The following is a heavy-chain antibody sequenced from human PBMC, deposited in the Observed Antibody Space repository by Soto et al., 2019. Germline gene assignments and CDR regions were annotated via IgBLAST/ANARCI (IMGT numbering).Heavy chain of an antibody. CDR2: IYPGDSDT. CDR3: ARPRGTMIVVVPDAFDI. CDR1: GYSFTSYW. J-gene: IGHJ3*02. Sequence: GESLKISCKGSGYSFTSYWIGWGRQMPGKGLEWMGIIYPGDSDTRYSPSFQGQVTISADKSISTAYLQWSSLKASDTAMYYCARPRGTMIVVVPDAFDISGQGTIVPLSS. D-gene: IGHD3-22*01. V-gene: IGHV5-51*01.